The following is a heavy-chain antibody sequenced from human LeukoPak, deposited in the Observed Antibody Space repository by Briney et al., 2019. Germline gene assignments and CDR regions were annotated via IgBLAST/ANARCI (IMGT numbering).Heavy chain of an antibody. CDR3: ARHGTANWNDGLNAFDI. D-gene: IGHD1-1*01. J-gene: IGHJ3*02. CDR2: IYYSGST. CDR1: GGSISSSSYY. V-gene: IGHV4-39*01. Sequence: PSETLSLTCTVSGGSISSSSYYWGWIRQPPGKGLEWIGSIYYSGSTYYNPSLKSRVTISVDTSKNQFSLKLSSVTAADTAVYYCARHGTANWNDGLNAFDIWGQGTMVTVSS.